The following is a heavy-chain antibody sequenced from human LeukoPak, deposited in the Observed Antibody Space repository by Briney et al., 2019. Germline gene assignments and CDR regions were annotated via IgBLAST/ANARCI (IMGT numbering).Heavy chain of an antibody. V-gene: IGHV3-23*01. Sequence: PGASVKVSCKASGGTFSSYAISWVRQAPGKGLEWVSAISGSGGSTYYADSVKGRFTISRDNSKNTLYLQMNSLRAEDTAVYYCARDATRGGDFDHWGQGALVTVSS. CDR2: ISGSGGST. J-gene: IGHJ4*02. D-gene: IGHD3-16*01. CDR3: ARDATRGGDFDH. CDR1: GGTFSSYA.